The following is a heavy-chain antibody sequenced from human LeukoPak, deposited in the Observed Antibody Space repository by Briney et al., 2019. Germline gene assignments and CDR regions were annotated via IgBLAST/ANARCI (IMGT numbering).Heavy chain of an antibody. D-gene: IGHD2-2*01. V-gene: IGHV4-34*01. J-gene: IGHJ6*02. Sequence: SETLSLTCSVSDGSINSYYWSWIRQPPGKGLEWIGEINHSGSTNYNPSLKSRVTISVDTSKNQFSLKLSSVTAADTAVYYCARGHGVVVPAAITLYYYYGMDVWGQGTTVTVSS. CDR1: DGSINSYY. CDR3: ARGHGVVVPAAITLYYYYGMDV. CDR2: INHSGST.